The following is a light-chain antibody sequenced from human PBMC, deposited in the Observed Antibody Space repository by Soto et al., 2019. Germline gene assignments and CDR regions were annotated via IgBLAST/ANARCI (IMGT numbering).Light chain of an antibody. CDR1: QSISVW. J-gene: IGKJ4*01. CDR2: AAS. CDR3: QQLRMYPST. V-gene: IGKV1-5*01. Sequence: DIQMTQSPSILSASVGDRVTITCRASQSISVWLAWYQQKAGKAPNLLIYAASTLYGGVPSRFSGSGSGTDFALTITSLQAEDFATYYCQQLRMYPSTFGGGTKVDIK.